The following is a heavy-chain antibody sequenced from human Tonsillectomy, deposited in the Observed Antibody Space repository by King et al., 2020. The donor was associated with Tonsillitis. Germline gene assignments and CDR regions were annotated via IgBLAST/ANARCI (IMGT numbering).Heavy chain of an antibody. V-gene: IGHV4-34*01. CDR3: ARGESSSWYSDWFDP. D-gene: IGHD6-13*01. CDR2: INHSGST. CDR1: GGSFSGYY. Sequence: VQLQQWGAGLLKPSETLSLTCAVYGGSFSGYYWRWIRQPPGKGLAWIVEINHSGSTNYNPSLKSRVTISVDTSKNQFSLKLSSLTAADTAVYYCARGESSSWYSDWFDPWGQGTLVTVSS. J-gene: IGHJ5*02.